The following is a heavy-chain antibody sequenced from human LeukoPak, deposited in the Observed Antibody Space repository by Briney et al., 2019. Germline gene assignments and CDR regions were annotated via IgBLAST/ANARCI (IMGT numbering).Heavy chain of an antibody. CDR1: GFSLSTSGMC. Sequence: SGPTLVNPTQTLTLTCTFSGFSLSTSGMCVSWIRQPPGKALEWLARIDWDDDKYYSTSLKTRLTISKDTSKNQVVLTMTSMDPVDTATYFCARLNTKSHRSGGSCYSRYFDYWGQGTLVTVSS. CDR2: IDWDDDK. D-gene: IGHD2-15*01. CDR3: ARLNTKSHRSGGSCYSRYFDY. J-gene: IGHJ4*02. V-gene: IGHV2-70*11.